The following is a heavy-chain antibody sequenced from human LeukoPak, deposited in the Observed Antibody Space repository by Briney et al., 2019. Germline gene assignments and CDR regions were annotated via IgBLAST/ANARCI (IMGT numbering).Heavy chain of an antibody. J-gene: IGHJ6*03. Sequence: GGSLRLSCAASGFTFDDYTIHWVRQAPGKGLEWVSGISWNSGSIGYADSVKGRFTISRDNAKNSLYLQMNSLRAEDTAVYYCARDFDRYYMDVWGKGTTVTVSS. CDR1: GFTFDDYT. CDR2: ISWNSGSI. V-gene: IGHV3-9*01. CDR3: ARDFDRYYMDV.